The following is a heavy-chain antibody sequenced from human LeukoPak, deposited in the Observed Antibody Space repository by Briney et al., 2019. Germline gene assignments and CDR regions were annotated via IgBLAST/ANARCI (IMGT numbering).Heavy chain of an antibody. J-gene: IGHJ4*02. CDR1: GYTFTNYG. Sequence: ASVKVSCKASGYTFTNYGITWVRQAPGQGLEWMGWISAYNGNTNYAQKLQGRVTMTTDTSTSTAYVELRSLRSDDTAVYYCARESHVTREDSWGQGTLVIVSS. CDR2: ISAYNGNT. CDR3: ARESHVTREDS. V-gene: IGHV1-18*01. D-gene: IGHD1-26*01.